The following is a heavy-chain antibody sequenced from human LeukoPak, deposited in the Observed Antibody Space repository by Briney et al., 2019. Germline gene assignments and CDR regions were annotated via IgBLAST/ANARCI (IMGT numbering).Heavy chain of an antibody. D-gene: IGHD2-2*01. CDR1: GFTFDDYA. Sequence: PGRSLRLSCAASGFTFDDYAMHWVRQAPGKGLEWVSSISWNSGIIGYADTVEGRFTISRDNAKNSLHLQMNSLRAEDTALYYCAKSVVPGRTGAFDIWGQGTMVTVSP. CDR3: AKSVVPGRTGAFDI. V-gene: IGHV3-9*01. J-gene: IGHJ3*02. CDR2: ISWNSGII.